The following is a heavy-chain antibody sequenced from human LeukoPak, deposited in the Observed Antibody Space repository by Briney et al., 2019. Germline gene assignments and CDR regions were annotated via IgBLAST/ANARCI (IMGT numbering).Heavy chain of an antibody. CDR2: INHSGST. CDR1: GGSFSGYY. CDR3: ARGLLLWGAFDP. J-gene: IGHJ5*02. Sequence: SETLSLTCAVYGGSFSGYYWSWIRQPPGKGLEWIGEINHSGSTNYNPSLKSRVTISVDTSKNQFSLKLSSVTAADTAVYYCARGLLLWGAFDPWGQGTLVTVSS. D-gene: IGHD3-10*01. V-gene: IGHV4-34*01.